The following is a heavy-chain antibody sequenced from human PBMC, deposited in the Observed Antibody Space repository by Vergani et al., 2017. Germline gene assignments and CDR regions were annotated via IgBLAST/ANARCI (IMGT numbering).Heavy chain of an antibody. CDR1: GFTFSSYA. CDR3: AKSGRSGLRYFDL. D-gene: IGHD2-15*01. Sequence: EVLLLESGGGLVQPGGSLRLSCAASGFTFSSYAMSWVRQAPGKGLEWVSAISGSGGSTYYADSVKGRFTISRDNSKNTLYLQMNSLRAEDTAVYYCAKSGRSGLRYFDLWGRGTLVTVSS. CDR2: ISGSGGST. J-gene: IGHJ2*01. V-gene: IGHV3-23*01.